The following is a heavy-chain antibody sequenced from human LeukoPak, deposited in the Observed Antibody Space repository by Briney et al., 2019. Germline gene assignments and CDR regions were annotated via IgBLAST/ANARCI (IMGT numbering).Heavy chain of an antibody. CDR2: INPNSGGT. V-gene: IGHV1-2*02. CDR1: GYTFTGYY. Sequence: ASVKVSCKASGYTFTGYYMHWMRQAPGQRLEWMGWINPNSGGTNYAQKLQGRVTMTTDTSTSTAYMELRSLRSDDTAVYYCAREPHYYDSSGFDYWGQGTLVTVSS. J-gene: IGHJ4*02. D-gene: IGHD3-22*01. CDR3: AREPHYYDSSGFDY.